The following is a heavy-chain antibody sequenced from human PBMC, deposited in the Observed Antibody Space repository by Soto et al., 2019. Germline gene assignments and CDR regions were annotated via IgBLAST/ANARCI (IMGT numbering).Heavy chain of an antibody. D-gene: IGHD1-26*01. J-gene: IGHJ4*02. Sequence: PSETLSLTCAVSGGSLRGHYWSWIRQSPEKGLEWIGEINHSGFTNYNPTLKSRVTISRDASKNQFSLRLSSMTAADSAVYFCAREAVKLGATLFDSWGQGTLVTVSS. CDR3: AREAVKLGATLFDS. V-gene: IGHV4-34*01. CDR2: INHSGFT. CDR1: GGSLRGHY.